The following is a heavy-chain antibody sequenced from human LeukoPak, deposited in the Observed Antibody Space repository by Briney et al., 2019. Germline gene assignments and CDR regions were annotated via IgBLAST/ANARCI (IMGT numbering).Heavy chain of an antibody. D-gene: IGHD6-13*01. V-gene: IGHV3-48*03. CDR1: GFTFSSYE. CDR3: ASIPSRKQLVDY. Sequence: GGPLRLSCAASGFTFSSYEMNWVRQAPGKGLEWVSYISSSGSTIYYADSVRGRFTISRDNPKNSLYLQMNSLRAEDTAVYYCASIPSRKQLVDYWGQGTLVTVSS. J-gene: IGHJ4*02. CDR2: ISSSGSTI.